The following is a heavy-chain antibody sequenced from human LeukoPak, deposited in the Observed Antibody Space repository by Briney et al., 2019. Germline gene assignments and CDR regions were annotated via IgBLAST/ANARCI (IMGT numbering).Heavy chain of an antibody. J-gene: IGHJ4*02. D-gene: IGHD5-24*01. V-gene: IGHV3-9*01. Sequence: GGSLRLSCKASGFTFEEFAMHWVRQLPGRGLEWVAGISWNSGDIDYADSVGGRFTISRDNAKNTLYLQMNSLRAEDTAVYYCAKDQGDGYNLFDYWGQGTLVTVSS. CDR2: ISWNSGDI. CDR3: AKDQGDGYNLFDY. CDR1: GFTFEEFA.